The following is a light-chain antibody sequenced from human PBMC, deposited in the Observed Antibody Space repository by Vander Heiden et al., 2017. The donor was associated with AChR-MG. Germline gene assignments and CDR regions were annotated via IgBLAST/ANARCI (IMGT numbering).Light chain of an antibody. CDR2: DVS. Sequence: QSALTQPASVSGSPGQSITISCTGTSSDVGGYNYVSWYQQHPGKAPKLMIYDVSKRPSGVSNRFSGSKSGNTASLTISGLQAEDVADYYCSSYTSSSTLVVFGGGTKLTVL. J-gene: IGLJ2*01. CDR3: SSYTSSSTLVV. V-gene: IGLV2-14*01. CDR1: SSDVGGYNY.